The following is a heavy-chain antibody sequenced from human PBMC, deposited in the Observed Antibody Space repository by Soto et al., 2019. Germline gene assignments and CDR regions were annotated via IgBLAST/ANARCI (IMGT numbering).Heavy chain of an antibody. J-gene: IGHJ4*02. CDR3: ARYTTGYHLDQ. D-gene: IGHD3-9*01. CDR1: GFTFSGHG. CDR2: IWYDGSKK. Sequence: QVQLVESGGGVVQPGRSLRLSCAASGFTFSGHGMHWVRQAPGKGLEWVAVIWYDGSKKYYADSVKGPFIMSRDNSKNVLSLQMDSLRAEDTAIYYCARYTTGYHLDQWGQGTLVTVSS. V-gene: IGHV3-33*01.